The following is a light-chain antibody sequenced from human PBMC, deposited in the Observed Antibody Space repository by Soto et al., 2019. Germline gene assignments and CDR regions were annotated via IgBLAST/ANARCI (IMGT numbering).Light chain of an antibody. CDR1: SGDVGSYNF. CDR2: EVS. J-gene: IGLJ2*01. CDR3: SSYAGSNNLV. Sequence: QSVLTQPASMSGSPGQSITISCTGTSGDVGSYNFVSWYRQHPGKAPELMIYEVSKRPSGVPDRFSGSKSGNTASLTVSGLQAEDEADYYCSSYAGSNNLVFGGGTKLTVL. V-gene: IGLV2-8*01.